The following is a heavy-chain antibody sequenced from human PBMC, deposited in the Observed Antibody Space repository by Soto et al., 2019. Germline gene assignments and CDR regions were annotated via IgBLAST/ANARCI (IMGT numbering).Heavy chain of an antibody. Sequence: ASVKVSCKVSGYTLTELSMHWVRQAPGKGLEWMGGFDPEDGETIYAQKFQGRVTMTEDTSTDTAYMELGSLRSEDTAVYYCAPIPLLRYFDSFDPWGQGTLVTVSS. J-gene: IGHJ5*02. CDR3: APIPLLRYFDSFDP. D-gene: IGHD3-9*01. V-gene: IGHV1-24*01. CDR2: FDPEDGET. CDR1: GYTLTELS.